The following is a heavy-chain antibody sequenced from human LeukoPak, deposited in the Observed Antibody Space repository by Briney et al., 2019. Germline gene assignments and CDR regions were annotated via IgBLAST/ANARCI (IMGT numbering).Heavy chain of an antibody. V-gene: IGHV3-23*01. Sequence: PGGXLRLSCAXXXXTXSSYAMSWVRQAPGKGLEWVSAISGSGGSTYYADSVKGRFTISRDNSKNTLYLQMNSLRAEDTAVYYCAKAYSSSWYGAFDIWGQGTMVTVSS. J-gene: IGHJ3*02. CDR1: XXTXSSYA. CDR3: AKAYSSSWYGAFDI. D-gene: IGHD6-13*01. CDR2: ISGSGGST.